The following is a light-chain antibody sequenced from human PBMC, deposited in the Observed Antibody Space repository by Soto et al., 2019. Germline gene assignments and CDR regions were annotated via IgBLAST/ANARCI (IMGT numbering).Light chain of an antibody. CDR2: EVR. CDR3: SAYTARSTMV. Sequence: QSALRHPGSVCWSAGQSITISCSGTMRDVGAYNLVSWYQQHPGTAPKLIIYEVRNRPSGISSRFSGSRSGNTASLTISGLQSEDEGDYYCSAYTARSTMVFGGGTKVTVL. J-gene: IGLJ2*01. CDR1: MRDVGAYNL. V-gene: IGLV2-14*01.